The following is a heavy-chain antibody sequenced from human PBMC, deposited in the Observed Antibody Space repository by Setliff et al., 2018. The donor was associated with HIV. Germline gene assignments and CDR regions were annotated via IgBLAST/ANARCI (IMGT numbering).Heavy chain of an antibody. CDR2: MYYSGST. CDR3: ARVFVDTAVLRVLEYYFDS. CDR1: GGSISSSSYY. V-gene: IGHV4-39*06. Sequence: PSETLSLTCTVSGGSISSSSYYWGWVRQPPGKGLEWIGSMYYSGSTYYTPSLKSRITISLDTSKNQFPLRMRSVTAADTAVYYCARVFVDTAVLRVLEYYFDSWGRGTLVTVSS. J-gene: IGHJ4*02. D-gene: IGHD5-18*01.